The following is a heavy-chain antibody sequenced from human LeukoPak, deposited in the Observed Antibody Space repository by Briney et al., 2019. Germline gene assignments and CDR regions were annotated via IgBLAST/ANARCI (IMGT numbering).Heavy chain of an antibody. J-gene: IGHJ4*02. CDR2: INPSGGST. CDR1: GYTFTSYY. CDR3: ARGGDVDTAMVYGFDY. D-gene: IGHD5-18*01. Sequence: ASVKVSCKASGYTFTSYYMYWVRQAPGQALEWMGIINPSGGSTSYAQKFQGRVTMTRDTSTSTVYMELSSLRSEDTAVYYCARGGDVDTAMVYGFDYWGQGTLVTVSS. V-gene: IGHV1-46*01.